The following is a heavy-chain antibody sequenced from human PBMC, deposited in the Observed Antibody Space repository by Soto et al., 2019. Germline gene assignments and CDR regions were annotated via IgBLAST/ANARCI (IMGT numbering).Heavy chain of an antibody. CDR3: AKARHSTSWYGLEADL. CDR1: GFIFSDYA. CDR2: ISYGGDNK. D-gene: IGHD6-13*01. Sequence: QMQLVESGGGVVQPGRSLRLSCAASGFIFSDYAMHWVRQAPGKGLEWVAVISYGGDNKYYADSVRGRFAISRDNLKNTLDLQMNSLNPEDTAVYHCAKARHSTSWYGLEADLWGQGTLVTVSS. V-gene: IGHV3-30*09. J-gene: IGHJ4*02.